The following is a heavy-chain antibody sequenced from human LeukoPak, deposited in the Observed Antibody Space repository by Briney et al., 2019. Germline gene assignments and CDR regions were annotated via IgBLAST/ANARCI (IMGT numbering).Heavy chain of an antibody. D-gene: IGHD3-22*01. V-gene: IGHV4-38-2*02. CDR2: IYHSGST. CDR1: GFTFSDYY. CDR3: AREEDRSGD. J-gene: IGHJ4*02. Sequence: LRLSCAASGFTFSDYYMSWIRQAPGKGLEWVGSIYHSGSTYYNPSLKSRVTISVDTSKNQFSLSLSSVTAADTAVYYCAREEDRSGDWGQGTLVTVTS.